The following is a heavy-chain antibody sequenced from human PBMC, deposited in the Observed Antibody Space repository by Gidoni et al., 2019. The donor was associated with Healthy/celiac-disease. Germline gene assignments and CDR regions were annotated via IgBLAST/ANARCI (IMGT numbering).Heavy chain of an antibody. CDR1: GFTFSSYA. CDR3: AKVGDGIYDSSGYYVDY. Sequence: EVQLLESGGGLVQPGGSLRLSCAASGFTFSSYAMSWVRQAPGKGLEWVSAISGSGGSTYYADSVKGRFTISRDNSKNTLYLQMNSLRAEDTAVYYCAKVGDGIYDSSGYYVDYWGQGTLVTVSS. D-gene: IGHD3-22*01. J-gene: IGHJ4*02. V-gene: IGHV3-23*01. CDR2: ISGSGGST.